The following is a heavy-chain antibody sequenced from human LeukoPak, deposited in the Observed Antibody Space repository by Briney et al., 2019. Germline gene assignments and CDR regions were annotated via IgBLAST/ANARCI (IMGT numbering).Heavy chain of an antibody. CDR2: IIPIFGTA. D-gene: IGHD5-24*01. CDR3: ASRDGYKYERPRDY. CDR1: GGTFTSYA. Sequence: SVKVSCKASGGTFTSYAISWVRQAPGQGLEWMGGIIPIFGTANYAHKFQGRVTITADQSTSTAYMELSSLRSEDRAVYCCASRDGYKYERPRDYWGQGTLVRVSS. J-gene: IGHJ4*02. V-gene: IGHV1-69*13.